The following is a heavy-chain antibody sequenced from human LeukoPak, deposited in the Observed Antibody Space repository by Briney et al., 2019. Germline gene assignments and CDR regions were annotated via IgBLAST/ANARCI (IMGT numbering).Heavy chain of an antibody. V-gene: IGHV3-53*01. Sequence: GGSLRLSCAASGFTVSSNYMSWVRQAPGKGLEWVSVIYSGGSTYYADSVKGRFTISRDNSKNTLYLQMNSLRAEDTAVYYCARDSLSSGSISMAYWGQGTLVTVSS. CDR3: ARDSLSSGSISMAY. CDR1: GFTVSSNY. J-gene: IGHJ4*02. D-gene: IGHD6-19*01. CDR2: IYSGGST.